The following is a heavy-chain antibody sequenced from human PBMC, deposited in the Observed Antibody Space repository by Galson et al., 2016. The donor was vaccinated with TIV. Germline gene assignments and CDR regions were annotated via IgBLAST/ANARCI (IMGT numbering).Heavy chain of an antibody. CDR3: AKEAVTGYYFYYMDV. J-gene: IGHJ6*03. V-gene: IGHV3-23*01. D-gene: IGHD2-21*02. CDR2: ITGPLGTT. Sequence: SLRLSCAASGFLFGSYAMNWVRQAPGKGLEWVSSITGPLGTTYYADSVKGRFIVSRDDPKNTLYLQMNSLRAEDTAVYYCAKEAVTGYYFYYMDVWGKGNTVTVSS. CDR1: GFLFGSYA.